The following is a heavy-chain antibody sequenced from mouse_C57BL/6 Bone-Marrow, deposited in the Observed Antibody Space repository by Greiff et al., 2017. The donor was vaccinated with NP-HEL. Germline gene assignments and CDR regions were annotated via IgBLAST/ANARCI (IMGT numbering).Heavy chain of an antibody. J-gene: IGHJ3*01. Sequence: EVQLVESGGGLVKPGGSLKLSCAASGFTFSDYGMHWVRQAPEKGLEWVAYISSGSSTIYYADTVKGRFTISRDNAKNTLFLQMTSLRTEDTAMYYCAREGYDGYYQAWFAYWGQGTLVTVSA. D-gene: IGHD2-3*01. CDR1: GFTFSDYG. CDR3: AREGYDGYYQAWFAY. V-gene: IGHV5-17*01. CDR2: ISSGSSTI.